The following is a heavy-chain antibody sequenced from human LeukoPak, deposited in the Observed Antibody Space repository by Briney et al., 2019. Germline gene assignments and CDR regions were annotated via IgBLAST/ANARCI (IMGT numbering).Heavy chain of an antibody. V-gene: IGHV3-23*01. D-gene: IGHD6-19*01. CDR2: ISGGGGST. J-gene: IGHJ6*02. CDR1: GFTFSSYA. Sequence: GGSLRLSCAASGFTFSSYAMSWVRQAPGEGLEWVSAISGGGGSTYYADSVKGRFTISRDNSKNTLYLQMNSLRAEDTTVYYCAKADSSGRPRTRSYGMDVWGQGTTVTVSS. CDR3: AKADSSGRPRTRSYGMDV.